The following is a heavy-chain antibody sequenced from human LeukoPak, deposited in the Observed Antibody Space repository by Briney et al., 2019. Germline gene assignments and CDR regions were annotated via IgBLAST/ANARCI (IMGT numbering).Heavy chain of an antibody. CDR1: GYIFTNYW. CDR3: VRHDGSFLEYFDY. D-gene: IGHD1-26*01. J-gene: IGHJ4*02. CDR2: IHPADSET. V-gene: IGHV5-51*01. Sequence: PGESLKISCTGSGYIFTNYWIGWVRQMPGKGLEWMGIIHPADSETRYSPSFQGQVTISVDTSINTAYLQWRSLKASDTALYYCVRHDGSFLEYFDYWGQGALLTVSS.